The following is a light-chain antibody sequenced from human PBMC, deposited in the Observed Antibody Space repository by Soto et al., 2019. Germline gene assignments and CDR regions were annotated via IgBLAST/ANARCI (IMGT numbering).Light chain of an antibody. CDR1: QGISNY. Sequence: DIQMTHSPSSLSPSLGDRVTITCRPSQGISNYLAWYQQKPGKVPKLLIYAASTLQSGVPSRFSGSGSGTDFTLTISSLQPEDVATYYCQKYNSAPRTFGQGTKVDIK. CDR2: AAS. CDR3: QKYNSAPRT. V-gene: IGKV1-27*01. J-gene: IGKJ1*01.